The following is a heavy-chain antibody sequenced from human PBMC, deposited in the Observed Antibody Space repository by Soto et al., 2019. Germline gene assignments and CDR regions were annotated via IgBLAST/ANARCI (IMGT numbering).Heavy chain of an antibody. D-gene: IGHD7-27*01. V-gene: IGHV4-30-2*01. J-gene: IGHJ6*02. CDR3: ARARANWGLYGMDV. CDR1: GGSISSGGYS. CDR2: IYHSGST. Sequence: QLQLQESASGLVKPSQTLSLTCAVSGGSISSGGYSWSWIRQPPGKGLEWIGYIYHSGSTYYNPSLKSRVTISVDRSKNQFSLKLSSLTAADTAVYYCARARANWGLYGMDVWGQGTTVTVSS.